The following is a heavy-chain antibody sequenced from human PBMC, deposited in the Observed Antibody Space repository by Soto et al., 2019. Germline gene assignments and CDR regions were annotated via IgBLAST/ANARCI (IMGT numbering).Heavy chain of an antibody. D-gene: IGHD1-20*01. CDR2: IDPSDSYT. CDR3: ARILTNWKRGYYFDY. V-gene: IGHV5-10-1*01. J-gene: IGHJ4*02. CDR1: GYSFTSYW. Sequence: PGESLKISCKGSGYSFTSYWISWVRQMPGKGLEWMGRIDPSDSYTNYSPSFQGHVTISADKSISTAYLQWSSLKASDTAMYYCARILTNWKRGYYFDYWGQGTLVTVSS.